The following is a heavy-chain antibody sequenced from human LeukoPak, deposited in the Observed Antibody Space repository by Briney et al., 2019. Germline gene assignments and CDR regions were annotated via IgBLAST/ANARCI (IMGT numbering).Heavy chain of an antibody. D-gene: IGHD3-10*01. CDR2: ISYDGSNK. Sequence: GGSLRLSCAASGFTFSSYGMHWVRQAPGKGLEWVAVISYDGSNKYYADSVKGRFTISRDNSKNTLCLQMNSLKGDDTAVYYCAKDSAFYYIDVWGKGTTVIISS. J-gene: IGHJ6*03. V-gene: IGHV3-30*18. CDR1: GFTFSSYG. CDR3: AKDSAFYYIDV.